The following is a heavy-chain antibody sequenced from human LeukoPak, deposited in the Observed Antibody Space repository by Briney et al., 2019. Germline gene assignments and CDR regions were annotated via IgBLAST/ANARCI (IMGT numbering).Heavy chain of an antibody. Sequence: ASVKVSFKASGYTFTSYDINWVRQATGQGLEWMGWMNSNSGNTGYAQKFQGRVTMTRNTSISTAYMELSSLRSQDTAVYYCARDRNGYSYGNLDYWGQGTLVTVSS. CDR3: ARDRNGYSYGNLDY. D-gene: IGHD5-18*01. CDR2: MNSNSGNT. CDR1: GYTFTSYD. J-gene: IGHJ4*02. V-gene: IGHV1-8*01.